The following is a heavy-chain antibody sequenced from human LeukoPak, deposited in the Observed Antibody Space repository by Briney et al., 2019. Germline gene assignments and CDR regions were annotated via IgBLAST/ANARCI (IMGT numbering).Heavy chain of an antibody. CDR2: ISGTGGTT. Sequence: GGSLRLSCAASGFTFSTYAMSWVRQPPGKGLEWVSGISGTGGTTKYTDSVKGRFTISRDNSKNTLYLQMNSLRAEDTAVYYCAKDEAYDFWTYAFDIWGQGTMVTVSS. CDR1: GFTFSTYA. CDR3: AKDEAYDFWTYAFDI. V-gene: IGHV3-23*01. D-gene: IGHD3-3*01. J-gene: IGHJ3*02.